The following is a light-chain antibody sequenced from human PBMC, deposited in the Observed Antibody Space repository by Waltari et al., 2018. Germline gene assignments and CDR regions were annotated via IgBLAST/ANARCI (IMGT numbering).Light chain of an antibody. CDR3: MQALQTSYT. CDR2: LGS. Sequence: DIVITQSPLSLPVTPGEPASISCRSSQSLLHSNGNNYLEWYLQKPGQSPQLLIYLGSNRASGVPDRFSGSGSGTDFTLKISRVEAEDVGVYYCMQALQTSYTFGQGTKLEIK. V-gene: IGKV2-28*01. CDR1: QSLLHSNGNNY. J-gene: IGKJ2*01.